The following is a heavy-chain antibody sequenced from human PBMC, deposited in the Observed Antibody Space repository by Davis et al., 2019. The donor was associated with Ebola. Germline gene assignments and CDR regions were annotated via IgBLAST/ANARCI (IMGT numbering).Heavy chain of an antibody. Sequence: GESLKISCAASGFTFSSHTMSWVRQAPGKGLEYVSYISSSSSTIYYADSVKGRFTISRDNAKNSLYLQMNSLRAEDTAVYYCAREIAVAGTECDYWGQGTLVTVSS. CDR2: ISSSSSTI. D-gene: IGHD6-19*01. CDR1: GFTFSSHT. V-gene: IGHV3-48*04. J-gene: IGHJ4*02. CDR3: AREIAVAGTECDY.